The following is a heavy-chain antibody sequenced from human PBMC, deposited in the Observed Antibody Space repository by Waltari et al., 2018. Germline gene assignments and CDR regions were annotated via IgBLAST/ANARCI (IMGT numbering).Heavy chain of an antibody. D-gene: IGHD6-13*01. Sequence: QVQLQQWGAGLLKPSETLSLTCAVSGGSFSGYYWSWIRQPPGKGLEWIGEINHSGSTNYNPSLKSRVTISVDTSKNQFSLKLSSVTAADTAVYYCATRRKSSSWPLFDYWGQGTLVTVSS. V-gene: IGHV4-34*01. CDR3: ATRRKSSSWPLFDY. CDR1: GGSFSGYY. CDR2: INHSGST. J-gene: IGHJ4*02.